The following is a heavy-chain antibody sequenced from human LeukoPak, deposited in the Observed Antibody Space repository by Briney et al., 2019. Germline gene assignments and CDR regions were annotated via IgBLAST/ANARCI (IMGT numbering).Heavy chain of an antibody. J-gene: IGHJ4*02. V-gene: IGHV4-59*01. CDR2: IYYTGYT. Sequence: SETLSLTCTVSNGSISSFYWTWIRQPPGKGLEWIGYIYYTGYTDYNPSLKSRVTISVDTSKNQFSLKLSSVTAADTAVYYCARGYGRYFDYWGQGTLVTVS. CDR1: NGSISSFY. CDR3: ARGYGRYFDY. D-gene: IGHD5-18*01.